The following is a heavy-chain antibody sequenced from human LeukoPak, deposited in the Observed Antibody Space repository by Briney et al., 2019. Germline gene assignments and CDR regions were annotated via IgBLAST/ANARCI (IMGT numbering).Heavy chain of an antibody. Sequence: GGSLRLSCAASGFTFNNYGMQWVRQAPGKGLEWVAVISYTGNTKYYVDSVKGRFTISRDNSKNTLYLQMNSLRAEDTAVYYCARGAIKDSSGYSDYWGQGTLVTVSS. D-gene: IGHD3-22*01. CDR1: GFTFNNYG. V-gene: IGHV3-30*03. CDR3: ARGAIKDSSGYSDY. CDR2: ISYTGNTK. J-gene: IGHJ4*02.